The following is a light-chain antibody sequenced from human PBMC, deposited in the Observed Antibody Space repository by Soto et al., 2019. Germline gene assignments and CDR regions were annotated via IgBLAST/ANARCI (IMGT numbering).Light chain of an antibody. CDR3: QQYSIFSLT. Sequence: DIQMTQSPSTLSASVGDRVTITCRASQSISSWLAWYQQKPGKAPKLLIQKATSLESGVPSRFSGSGSGTEFPLTISILQPDDFATYYCQQYSIFSLTFGGGTKAEIK. CDR1: QSISSW. J-gene: IGKJ4*01. CDR2: KAT. V-gene: IGKV1-5*03.